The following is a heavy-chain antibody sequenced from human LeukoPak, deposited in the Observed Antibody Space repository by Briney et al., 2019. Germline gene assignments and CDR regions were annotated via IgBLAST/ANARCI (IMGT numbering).Heavy chain of an antibody. CDR3: ARVDSGDYVADY. J-gene: IGHJ4*02. CDR2: IYHSGNS. Sequence: PSETLSLTCAVSGYSISRGYYWGWIRQPPGKGLEWLGNIYHSGNSFYNPSLKSRVIISVDTSRNKFSLKLKSVTAADTAVYYCARVDSGDYVADYWGQGTLVTVSS. V-gene: IGHV4-38-2*01. CDR1: GYSISRGYY. D-gene: IGHD4-17*01.